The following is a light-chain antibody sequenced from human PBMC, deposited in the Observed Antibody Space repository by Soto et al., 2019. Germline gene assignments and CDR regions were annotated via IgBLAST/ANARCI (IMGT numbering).Light chain of an antibody. CDR1: QSVSSY. J-gene: IGKJ5*01. CDR2: DAS. CDR3: QQYNTYST. Sequence: EIVLTQSPATLSLSPGERATLSFRASQSVSSYLAWYQQKPGQAPRLLIYDASNRATGIPARFSGSGSGTEFTLTISSLQPDDFATYYCQQYNTYSTFGQGTRLEIK. V-gene: IGKV3-11*01.